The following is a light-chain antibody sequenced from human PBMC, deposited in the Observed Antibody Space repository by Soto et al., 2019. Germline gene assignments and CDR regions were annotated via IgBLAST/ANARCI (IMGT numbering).Light chain of an antibody. Sequence: EIVLTQSPGTLSFSPVERSTLSCRASHSVGRTYLAWYQQKPGQAPRLLMYGASDRATGTPGRFSGSGSGTDFTLTISGLEPEDSAVYYCQQFDDSVTFGQGTRLEIK. V-gene: IGKV3-20*01. CDR3: QQFDDSVT. CDR2: GAS. CDR1: HSVGRTY. J-gene: IGKJ5*01.